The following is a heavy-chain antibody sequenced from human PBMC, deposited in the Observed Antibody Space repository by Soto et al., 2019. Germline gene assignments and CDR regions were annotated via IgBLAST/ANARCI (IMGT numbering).Heavy chain of an antibody. CDR1: GGSISSYY. CDR3: GRANVGPTSFDY. V-gene: IGHV4-59*01. J-gene: IGHJ4*02. D-gene: IGHD1-26*01. Sequence: SETLSLTCTVSGGSISSYYWSWIRQPPGKGLEWIGYIYYSGSTNYNPSLKSRVTISVDTSKNQFSLKLSSVTAADTAVYYCGRANVGPTSFDYWGQGTRVTFSS. CDR2: IYYSGST.